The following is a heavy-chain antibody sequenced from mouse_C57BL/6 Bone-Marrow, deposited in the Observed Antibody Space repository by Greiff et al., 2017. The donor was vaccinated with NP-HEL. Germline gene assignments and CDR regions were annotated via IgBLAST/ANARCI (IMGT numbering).Heavy chain of an antibody. V-gene: IGHV1-74*01. CDR1: GYTFTSYW. CDR3: AIISAVVDY. Sequence: QVQLQQPGAELVKPGASVKVSCKASGYTFTSYWMHWVKQRPGQGLEWIGRIHPSDSDTNYNQKLKGKATLTVDTSSSTAYRQHNGLTAEDSADYSCAIISAVVDYWGQGTTLTVSS. J-gene: IGHJ2*01. D-gene: IGHD1-1*01. CDR2: IHPSDSDT.